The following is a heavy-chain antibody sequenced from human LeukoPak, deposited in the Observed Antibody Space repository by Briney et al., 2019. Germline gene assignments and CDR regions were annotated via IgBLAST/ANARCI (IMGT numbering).Heavy chain of an antibody. D-gene: IGHD3-22*01. CDR2: ISSSSSYI. Sequence: GGSLRLSCAASGFTFSSYSMNWVRQAPGKGLEWVSSISSSSSYIYYADSVKGRFTISRDNAKNSLYLQMNSLRAEDTAVYYCARSDDSSGYYNGHPPGYFDYWGQGTLVTVSS. CDR1: GFTFSSYS. V-gene: IGHV3-21*04. CDR3: ARSDDSSGYYNGHPPGYFDY. J-gene: IGHJ4*02.